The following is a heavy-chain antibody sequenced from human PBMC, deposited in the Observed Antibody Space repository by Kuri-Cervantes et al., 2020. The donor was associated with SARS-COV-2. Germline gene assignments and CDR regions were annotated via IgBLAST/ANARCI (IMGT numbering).Heavy chain of an antibody. CDR2: INPNSGGT. D-gene: IGHD5-12*01. Sequence: ASVKVSCKASGYTFTSYGISWVRRAPGQGLEWMGWINPNSGGTNYAQKFQGRVTMTRDTSISTAYMELSRLRSDHTAVYYCARPLLQWLRYNAFDIWGQGTMVTVSS. CDR3: ARPLLQWLRYNAFDI. CDR1: GYTFTSYG. V-gene: IGHV1-2*02. J-gene: IGHJ3*02.